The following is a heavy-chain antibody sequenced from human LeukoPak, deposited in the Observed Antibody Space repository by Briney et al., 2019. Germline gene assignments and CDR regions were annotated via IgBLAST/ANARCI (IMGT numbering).Heavy chain of an antibody. D-gene: IGHD3-9*01. CDR3: AGGFYDILTGYLGYFDY. CDR1: GGSFSSYY. Sequence: SETLSLTCAVYGGSFSSYYWSWIRQPPGKGLEWIGYIYYSGSTNYNPSLKSRVTISVDTSKNQFSLKLSSVTAADTAVYYCAGGFYDILTGYLGYFDYWGQGTLVTVSS. CDR2: IYYSGST. J-gene: IGHJ4*02. V-gene: IGHV4-59*01.